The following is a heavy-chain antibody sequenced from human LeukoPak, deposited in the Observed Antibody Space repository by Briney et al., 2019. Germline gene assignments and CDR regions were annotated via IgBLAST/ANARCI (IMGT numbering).Heavy chain of an antibody. CDR3: ARRNDFGI. Sequence: PSETLSLTCTVSGGSISGDHWNWIRQPPGKGLEWIGYIYYSGNTNYHPSLKSRVTISVDTSKNQFSVKLNSVTAADTAVYYCARRNDFGIWGQGTMVTVSS. J-gene: IGHJ3*02. CDR2: IYYSGNT. CDR1: GGSISGDH. V-gene: IGHV4-59*08.